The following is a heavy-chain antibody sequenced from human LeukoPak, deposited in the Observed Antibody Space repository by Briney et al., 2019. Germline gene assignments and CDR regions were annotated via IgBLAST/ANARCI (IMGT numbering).Heavy chain of an antibody. CDR1: GDSFSSHY. J-gene: IGHJ4*02. Sequence: KTSETLSLTCTVSGDSFSSHYWSWIRQPPGKGLEWIGYIYYSGSTNYNPSLKSRVTISVDPSKNQFSLRLSSVTAADTAVYFCGRGGGWELPIDYWGQGTLVTVSS. CDR2: IYYSGST. V-gene: IGHV4-59*11. D-gene: IGHD1-26*01. CDR3: GRGGGWELPIDY.